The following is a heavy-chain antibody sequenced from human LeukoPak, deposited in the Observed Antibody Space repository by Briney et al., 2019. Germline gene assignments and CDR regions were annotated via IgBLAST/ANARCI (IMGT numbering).Heavy chain of an antibody. D-gene: IGHD3-22*01. CDR1: GGSISSDY. CDR3: ARGYDSSGYYY. Sequence: SETLSLTCTVSGGSISSDYWGWVRQPPGKGMEWLGYIYYSGSTNYNPSLKSRVTISVDTSKNQFSLKLSSVTAADTAVYYCARGYDSSGYYYWGQGTLVTVSS. CDR2: IYYSGST. V-gene: IGHV4-59*01. J-gene: IGHJ4*02.